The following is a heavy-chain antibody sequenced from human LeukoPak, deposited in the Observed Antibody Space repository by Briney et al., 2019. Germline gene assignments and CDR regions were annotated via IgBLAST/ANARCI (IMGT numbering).Heavy chain of an antibody. Sequence: AGGSLRLSCAASGFTFTNAWMSWVRQAPGKGLEWVGRIKSKTDGWTTDYAAPVKGRFTISRDDSKNTLYLQMNSLKTEDTALYYCTTIDYWGQGTLVTVSS. J-gene: IGHJ4*02. CDR1: GFTFTNAW. V-gene: IGHV3-15*01. CDR3: TTIDY. CDR2: IKSKTDGWTT.